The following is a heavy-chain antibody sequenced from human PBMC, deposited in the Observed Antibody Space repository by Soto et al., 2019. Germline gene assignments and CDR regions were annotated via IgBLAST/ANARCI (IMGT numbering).Heavy chain of an antibody. CDR1: GYTFTSYY. CDR2: INPSGGST. V-gene: IGHV1-46*01. Sequence: ASVKVSCKASGYTFTSYYMHWVRQAPGQGLEWMGIINPSGGSTSYAQKFQGRVTMTRDTSTSTVYMELSSLRSEDTAVYYCARDSQGGATHLKYGMDVWGQGTTVTVSS. CDR3: ARDSQGGATHLKYGMDV. J-gene: IGHJ6*02. D-gene: IGHD1-26*01.